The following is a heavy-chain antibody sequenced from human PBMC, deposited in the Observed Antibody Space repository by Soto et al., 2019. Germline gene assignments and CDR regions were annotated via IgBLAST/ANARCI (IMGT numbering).Heavy chain of an antibody. Sequence: GGSLRLSCAASGFTFSNAWMNWVRQAPGKGLEWVGRIKSKTDGGTTDYAAPVKGRFTISRDDSKNTLYLQMNSLKTEDTAVYYCTTDPALFITMIVVDGAFDIWGQGTMVTVSS. V-gene: IGHV3-15*07. CDR3: TTDPALFITMIVVDGAFDI. CDR2: IKSKTDGGTT. J-gene: IGHJ3*02. CDR1: GFTFSNAW. D-gene: IGHD3-22*01.